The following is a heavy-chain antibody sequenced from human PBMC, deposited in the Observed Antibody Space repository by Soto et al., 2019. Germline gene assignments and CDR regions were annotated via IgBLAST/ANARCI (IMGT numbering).Heavy chain of an antibody. V-gene: IGHV3-30*18. CDR2: VSYDGNHK. CDR1: GFTCRSFG. J-gene: IGHJ6*02. D-gene: IGHD6-13*01. CDR3: AKDVGQQLVLNYGMDV. Sequence: QVQLVESGGGVIQPGTSLSLSCGSSGFTCRSFGMYWVRQAPGKGLEWVAVVSYDGNHKYYADSVKGRFTVSRDNAKNMLYLQMNSLRGEDTAVYYCAKDVGQQLVLNYGMDVWGQGTTVTVSS.